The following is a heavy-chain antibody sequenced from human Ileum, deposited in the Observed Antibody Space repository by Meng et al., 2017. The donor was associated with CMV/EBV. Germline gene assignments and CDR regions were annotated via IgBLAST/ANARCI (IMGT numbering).Heavy chain of an antibody. J-gene: IGHJ6*02. D-gene: IGHD2-2*02. CDR2: ISSSGSTI. CDR3: ARTPITTSLYCSSTSCYKGEPMLTGMDV. CDR1: GFTFSSYE. V-gene: IGHV3-48*03. Sequence: GESLKISCAASGFTFSSYEMNWVRQAPGKGLEWVSYISSSGSTIYYADSVKGRFTISRDNAKNSLYLQLNSLRAEDTAVYYCARTPITTSLYCSSTSCYKGEPMLTGMDVWGQGTTVTVSS.